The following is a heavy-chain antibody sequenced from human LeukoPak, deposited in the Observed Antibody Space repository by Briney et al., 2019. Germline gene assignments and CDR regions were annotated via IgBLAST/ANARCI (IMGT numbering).Heavy chain of an antibody. V-gene: IGHV1-18*01. D-gene: IGHD4-17*01. J-gene: IGHJ4*02. CDR3: ARGALRYGDPSFDY. Sequence: ASVKVSCRASGYXFISYAITWVRQAPGQGLEWMGWISVYNGNANYAQKVQGRVTMTTDTSTSTAYMELRSLRSDDTAVYYCARGALRYGDPSFDYWGQGTLVTVSS. CDR2: ISVYNGNA. CDR1: GYXFISYA.